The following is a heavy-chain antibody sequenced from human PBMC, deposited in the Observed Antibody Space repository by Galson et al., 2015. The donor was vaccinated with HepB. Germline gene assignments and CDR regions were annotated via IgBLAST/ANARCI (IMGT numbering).Heavy chain of an antibody. Sequence: SVKVSCKASRYIFTNYAMNWVRQAPGQGLEWMGWINTDNGNPTYAQGFTGRFVFSLDTSVSTAYLQITCLKAEDTAVYYCARHHGAFDIWGQGTMVTVSS. CDR2: INTDNGNP. J-gene: IGHJ3*02. V-gene: IGHV7-4-1*02. CDR1: RYIFTNYA. CDR3: ARHHGAFDI.